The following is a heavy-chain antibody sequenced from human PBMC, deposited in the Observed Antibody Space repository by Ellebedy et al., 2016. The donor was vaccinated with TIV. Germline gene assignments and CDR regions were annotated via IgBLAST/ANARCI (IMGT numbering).Heavy chain of an antibody. CDR1: EYNFVTYW. J-gene: IGHJ4*02. CDR2: IDPNDSYT. Sequence: GESLKISCEGSEYNFVTYWISWVRQMPGKGLEWMGMIDPNDSYTKYSPSFQGHVIISADKSISTAYLQWSSLKASDTAIYFCATHVYTGYDSVYYFDCWGQGTPVTVSS. CDR3: ATHVYTGYDSVYYFDC. D-gene: IGHD5-12*01. V-gene: IGHV5-10-1*01.